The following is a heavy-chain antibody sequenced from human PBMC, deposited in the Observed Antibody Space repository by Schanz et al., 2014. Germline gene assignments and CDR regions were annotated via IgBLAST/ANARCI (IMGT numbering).Heavy chain of an antibody. V-gene: IGHV3-48*01. Sequence: EVRLVESGGGLVQPGGSLRLSCEASGFDFNSYSMNWVRQVPGKGLEWLSYIATSSSTRHYADSVKGRVTISRDNAKNSVSLQMRRLRVEDTAVYYCASGVHVSSLQKGLQFWGRDTLVIVSS. CDR2: IATSSSTR. J-gene: IGHJ1*01. CDR1: GFDFNSYS. D-gene: IGHD3-10*01. CDR3: ASGVHVSSLQKGLQF.